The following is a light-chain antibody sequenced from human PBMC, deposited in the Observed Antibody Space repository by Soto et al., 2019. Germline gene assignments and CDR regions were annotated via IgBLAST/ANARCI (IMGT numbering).Light chain of an antibody. CDR3: QQYHTWPVT. V-gene: IGKV3-15*01. Sequence: IVMTQSPATLSVAPGGIVTFSCRASQGISKKVAWYQHKPGQAPRLLISAVSTGATGVPARFSGSGSGTEFTLTINSLQSEDCATYYCQQYHTWPVTFGGGTRWIS. CDR2: AVS. J-gene: IGKJ4*01. CDR1: QGISKK.